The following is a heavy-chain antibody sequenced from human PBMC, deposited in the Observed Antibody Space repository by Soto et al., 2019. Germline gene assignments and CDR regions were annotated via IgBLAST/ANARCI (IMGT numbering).Heavy chain of an antibody. D-gene: IGHD4-17*01. CDR3: ARAVATVVTPIWYFDL. J-gene: IGHJ2*01. CDR2: IIPIFGTA. Sequence: QVQLVQSGAEVKKPGSSVKVSCKASGGTFSSCAIIWVRQAPGQGLEWMGGIIPIFGTANYAQKFQGRVTITADESTSKAYMELSSLRSEDTAVYYCARAVATVVTPIWYFDLWGRGTLVTVSS. CDR1: GGTFSSCA. V-gene: IGHV1-69*12.